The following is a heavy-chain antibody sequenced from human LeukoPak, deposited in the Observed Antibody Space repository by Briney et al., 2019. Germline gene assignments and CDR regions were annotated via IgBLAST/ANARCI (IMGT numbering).Heavy chain of an antibody. CDR2: INHSGST. CDR1: GGSFSGYY. D-gene: IGHD3-22*01. J-gene: IGHJ5*02. V-gene: IGHV4-34*01. Sequence: SETLSLTCAVYGGSFSGYYWSWIRQPPGKGLEWIGEINHSGSTNYNPSLKSRVTISVDTSKNQFSLKLSSVTAADTAVYYCARFIANYYYDSSGYYSGGWFDPWGQGTLVTVSS. CDR3: ARFIANYYYDSSGYYSGGWFDP.